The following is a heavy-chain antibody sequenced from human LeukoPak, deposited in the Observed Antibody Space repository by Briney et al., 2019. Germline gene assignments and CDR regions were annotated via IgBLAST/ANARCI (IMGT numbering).Heavy chain of an antibody. J-gene: IGHJ3*02. CDR2: IHPGDSDT. D-gene: IGHD3-22*01. Sequence: GESLQISCKGSGYSFTSYWIGWVRQMPGKGLEWMGIIHPGDSDTRYSPSFQGQVTISADKSISTAYLQWSSLKASDTAMYYCARHLDSSGGWDAFDIWGQGTMVTVSS. V-gene: IGHV5-51*01. CDR3: ARHLDSSGGWDAFDI. CDR1: GYSFTSYW.